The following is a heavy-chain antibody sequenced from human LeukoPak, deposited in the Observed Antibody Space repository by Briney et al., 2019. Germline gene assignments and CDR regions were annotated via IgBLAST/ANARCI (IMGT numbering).Heavy chain of an antibody. J-gene: IGHJ5*02. V-gene: IGHV3-33*01. CDR3: ARDHSSSYPAGWFDP. Sequence: GGSLRLSCAASGFTFSSYGMHWVRQAPGKGLEWVAVIWYDGSNKYYADSVKGRFTISRDNSKNTLYLQMSSLRAEDTAVYYCARDHSSSYPAGWFDPWGQGTLVTVSS. CDR2: IWYDGSNK. CDR1: GFTFSSYG. D-gene: IGHD6-6*01.